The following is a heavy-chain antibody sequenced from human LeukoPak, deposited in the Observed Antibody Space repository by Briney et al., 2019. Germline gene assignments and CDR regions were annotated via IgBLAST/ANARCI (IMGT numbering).Heavy chain of an antibody. CDR1: NGSISTYY. Sequence: SETLSLTCIVSNGSISTYYWSWIRQPPGKGLEWIGYIDYSGSTNYNPSLKSRVTMSLDTSKNHFSLRLSSVTAADSAVYYCARVSRRRTLDYWGQGTLVTVSS. CDR2: IDYSGST. CDR3: ARVSRRRTLDY. V-gene: IGHV4-59*01. J-gene: IGHJ4*02.